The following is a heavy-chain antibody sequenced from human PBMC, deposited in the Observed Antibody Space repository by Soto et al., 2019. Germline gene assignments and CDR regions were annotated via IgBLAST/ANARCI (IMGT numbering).Heavy chain of an antibody. V-gene: IGHV3-30*18. CDR3: SKGGYCSSGTCHSRSLYHYYYMDV. CDR1: GFTFSGYG. D-gene: IGHD2-15*01. J-gene: IGHJ6*03. CDR2: ISYDGSNK. Sequence: SLRLSCAASGFTFSGYGMHWVRQAPGKGLEWVAVISYDGSNKYYADSVKGRFTISRDNSKNTLYLEMNSLRAEDTAVYYCSKGGYCSSGTCHSRSLYHYYYMDVWGKGTTVTVSS.